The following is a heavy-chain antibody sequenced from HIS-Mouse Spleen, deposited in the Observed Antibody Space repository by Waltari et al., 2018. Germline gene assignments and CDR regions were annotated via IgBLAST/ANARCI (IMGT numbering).Heavy chain of an antibody. D-gene: IGHD1-26*01. V-gene: IGHV3-30-3*01. Sequence: QVQLVESGGGVVQPGRSLRLSCAASGFTFSSYAMHWVRQAPGKGLEWGAVISYDGSNKYYADSVKGRFTISRDNSKNTLYLQMNSLRAEDTAVYYCARGGSGSYFDYWGQGTLVTVSS. CDR3: ARGGSGSYFDY. CDR2: ISYDGSNK. J-gene: IGHJ4*02. CDR1: GFTFSSYA.